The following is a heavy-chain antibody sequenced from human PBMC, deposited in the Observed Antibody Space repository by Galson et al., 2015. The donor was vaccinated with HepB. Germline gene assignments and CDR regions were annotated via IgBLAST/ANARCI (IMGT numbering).Heavy chain of an antibody. CDR2: ISYDGSDK. D-gene: IGHD2-15*01. V-gene: IGHV3-30-3*01. CDR3: ATEGYCTGGSCQRNFDY. J-gene: IGHJ4*02. Sequence: SLRLSCAASGFTLSSYAMHWVRQAPGKGLDWVAVISYDGSDKYYADSVKGRFTISRDNSRNMLYLQMNTLRADDTAVYYCATEGYCTGGSCQRNFDYWGQGTLVTVSS. CDR1: GFTLSSYA.